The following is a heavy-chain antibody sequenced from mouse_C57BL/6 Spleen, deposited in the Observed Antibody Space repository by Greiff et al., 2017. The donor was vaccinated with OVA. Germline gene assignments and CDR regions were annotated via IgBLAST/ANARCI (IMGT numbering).Heavy chain of an antibody. J-gene: IGHJ1*03. Sequence: EVKLVESGGGLVKPGGSLKLSCAASGFTFSSGAMSWVLQTSERRLVWVATISDGGSYTYYPDNVKGRFTISSYNAKNNLYLQMRHLNSEDTAMYYCASVDYYDSSYGYVDVWGKGTTVTVSS. V-gene: IGHV5-4*03. D-gene: IGHD1-1*01. CDR1: GFTFSSGA. CDR3: ASVDYYDSSYGYVDV. CDR2: ISDGGSYT.